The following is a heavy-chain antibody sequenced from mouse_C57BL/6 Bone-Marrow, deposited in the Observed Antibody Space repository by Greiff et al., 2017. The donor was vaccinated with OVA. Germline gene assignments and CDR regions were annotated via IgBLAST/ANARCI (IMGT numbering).Heavy chain of an antibody. CDR2: INYDGSST. Sequence: EVNVVESEGGLVQPGSSMKLSCTASGFTFSDYYMAWVRQVPEKGLEWVANINYDGSSTYYLDSLKSRFIISRDNAKNILYLQMSSLKSEDTATYYCARGRSLFAYWGQGTLVTVSA. CDR3: ARGRSLFAY. V-gene: IGHV5-16*01. CDR1: GFTFSDYY. J-gene: IGHJ3*01.